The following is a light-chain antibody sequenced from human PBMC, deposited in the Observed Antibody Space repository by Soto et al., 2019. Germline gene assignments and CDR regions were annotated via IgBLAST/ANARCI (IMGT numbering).Light chain of an antibody. CDR1: QSVSSSF. CDR2: GAS. Sequence: EIVLTQSPGTLSLSPGERATLSCRASQSVSSSFLAWYQQKPGQAPRLLIYGASSRATGIPDRFSGSGSGTEFTLTISSLQSEDFAVYYCQQYNNWPPTFGQGTKVEIK. J-gene: IGKJ1*01. CDR3: QQYNNWPPT. V-gene: IGKV3-20*01.